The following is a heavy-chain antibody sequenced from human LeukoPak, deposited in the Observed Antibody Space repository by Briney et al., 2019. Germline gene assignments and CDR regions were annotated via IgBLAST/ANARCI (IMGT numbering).Heavy chain of an antibody. CDR1: GGSISSSSNY. V-gene: IGHV4-39*07. J-gene: IGHJ5*02. Sequence: PSETLSLTCTVSGGSISSSSNYWGWIRQPPGKGLEWIGNIYYSGSTYYNPSLKSRVTISVDTSKNQFSLKLSSVSAADTAVYYCARDRGYCSGGSCRSWFDPWGQGTLVTVSS. D-gene: IGHD2-15*01. CDR3: ARDRGYCSGGSCRSWFDP. CDR2: IYYSGST.